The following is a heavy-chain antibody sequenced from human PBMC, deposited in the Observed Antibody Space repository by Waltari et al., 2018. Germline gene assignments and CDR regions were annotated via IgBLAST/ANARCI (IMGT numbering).Heavy chain of an antibody. CDR1: GGSFSGYY. CDR3: ARVLRAPRLAARPTYYYYGMDV. D-gene: IGHD6-6*01. CDR2: INHSGST. V-gene: IGHV4-34*01. Sequence: QVQLQQWGAGLLKPSETLSLTCAVYGGSFSGYYWSWIRQPPGKGLEWIGEINHSGSTNYNPSLKSRVTISVDTSKNQFSLKLSSVTAADTAVYYCARVLRAPRLAARPTYYYYGMDVWGQGTTVTVSS. J-gene: IGHJ6*02.